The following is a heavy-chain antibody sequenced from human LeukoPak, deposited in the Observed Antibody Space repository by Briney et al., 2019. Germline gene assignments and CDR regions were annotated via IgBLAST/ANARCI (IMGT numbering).Heavy chain of an antibody. Sequence: GSLRLSCAASGFTFSSYEMNWVRQAPGKGLEWVSYISSSGSTIYYADSVKGRFTISRDNAKNSVYLQMTSLRAEDTALYYCAKDATAVPGTVYMDVWGKGTTVTISS. J-gene: IGHJ6*03. CDR3: AKDATAVPGTVYMDV. V-gene: IGHV3-48*03. D-gene: IGHD2-2*01. CDR2: ISSSGSTI. CDR1: GFTFSSYE.